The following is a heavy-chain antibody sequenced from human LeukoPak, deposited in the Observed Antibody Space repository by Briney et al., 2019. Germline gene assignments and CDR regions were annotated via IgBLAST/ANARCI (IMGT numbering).Heavy chain of an antibody. D-gene: IGHD1-26*01. CDR2: IRYDGSKS. J-gene: IGHJ3*02. CDR3: AKDRGSGSYFAFDI. Sequence: QPGGSLRLSCAASGFTFNSYGMHWVRQAPGKGLEWVAFIRYDGSKSYFADSVKGRFALSRDNSKNTLYLQMSSLRPEDTAVYFCAKDRGSGSYFAFDIWGQGTMVTVSS. CDR1: GFTFNSYG. V-gene: IGHV3-30*02.